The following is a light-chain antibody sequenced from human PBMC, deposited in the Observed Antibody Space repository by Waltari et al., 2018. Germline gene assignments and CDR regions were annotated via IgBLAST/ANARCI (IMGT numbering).Light chain of an antibody. CDR2: DVT. J-gene: IGLJ3*02. CDR1: SSAVGGYTY. V-gene: IGLV2-11*01. Sequence: SALTQPRSVSGSPGQSVTIPCPGTSSAVGGYTYVSWYHHHPGKAPKLIIYDVTKRPSGVPDRFSASKSDNTASLTISGLQAEDEADYYCCSYAGSITFWVFGGGTKLTVL. CDR3: CSYAGSITFWV.